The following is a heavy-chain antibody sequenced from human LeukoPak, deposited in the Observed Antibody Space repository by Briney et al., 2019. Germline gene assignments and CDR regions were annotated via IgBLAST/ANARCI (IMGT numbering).Heavy chain of an antibody. CDR3: ARNPSYDILTGYSDYYGMGV. D-gene: IGHD3-9*01. V-gene: IGHV4-59*01. Sequence: SETLSLTCTVSGGSISSYYWTWIRQPPGKGLEWIGYVYYSGSTNYNPSLKSRVTISVDTSKNQFSLKLSSVTAADTAVYYCARNPSYDILTGYSDYYGMGVWGQGTTVTVSS. CDR1: GGSISSYY. J-gene: IGHJ6*02. CDR2: VYYSGST.